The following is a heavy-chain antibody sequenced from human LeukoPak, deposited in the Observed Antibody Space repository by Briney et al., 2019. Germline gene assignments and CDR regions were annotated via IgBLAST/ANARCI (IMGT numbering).Heavy chain of an antibody. CDR3: ARDRRDQQLFDY. V-gene: IGHV1-18*01. CDR2: ISAYNGNT. D-gene: IGHD6-13*01. Sequence: ASVKVSYKASGYTFTSYGISWVRQAPGQGLEWMGWISAYNGNTNYAQKLQGRVTMTTDKSTSTAYMELRSLRSDDTAVYYCARDRRDQQLFDYWGQGTLVTVSS. J-gene: IGHJ4*02. CDR1: GYTFTSYG.